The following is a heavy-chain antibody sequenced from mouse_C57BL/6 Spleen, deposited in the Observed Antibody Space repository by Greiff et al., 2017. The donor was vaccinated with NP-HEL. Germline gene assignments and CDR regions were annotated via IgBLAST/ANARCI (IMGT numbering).Heavy chain of an antibody. CDR3: ARCYDYDEGLAY. Sequence: QVQLQQSDAELVKPGASVKISCKVSGYNFTDHTIHWMKQRPEQGLEWIGYIYPRDGSTKYHEKFKGKVTLTADKSSSTAYLQLNSLTSEDSSVYFCARCYDYDEGLAYWGQGNLVTVSA. CDR2: IYPRDGST. V-gene: IGHV1-78*01. D-gene: IGHD2-4*01. CDR1: GYNFTDHT. J-gene: IGHJ3*01.